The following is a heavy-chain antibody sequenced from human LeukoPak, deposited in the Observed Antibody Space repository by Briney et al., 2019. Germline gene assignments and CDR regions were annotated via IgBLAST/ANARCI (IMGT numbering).Heavy chain of an antibody. Sequence: SETLSLTCTVSGVSISSSNYYWGWIRQPPGKGLEWIGRIYTSGSTNYNPSLKSRVTMSVDTSKNQFSLKLSSVTAADTAVYYCARDHYSGSYGGVDWFDPWGQGTLVTVSS. J-gene: IGHJ5*02. V-gene: IGHV4-39*07. CDR2: IYTSGST. CDR3: ARDHYSGSYGGVDWFDP. D-gene: IGHD1-26*01. CDR1: GVSISSSNYY.